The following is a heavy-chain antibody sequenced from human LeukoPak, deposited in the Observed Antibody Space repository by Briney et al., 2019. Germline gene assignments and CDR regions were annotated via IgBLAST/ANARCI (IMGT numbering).Heavy chain of an antibody. CDR2: IYTSGST. CDR3: AIKQWVEYYFES. D-gene: IGHD6-19*01. V-gene: IGHV4-61*02. Sequence: SETLSLTCTVSGGSISSGSYYWSWIRQPAGKGLEWIGRIYTSGSTNYNPSLKSRVTISVDTSKNQFSLKLSSVTAADTAVYYCAIKQWVEYYFESWGKGTLVTVSS. J-gene: IGHJ4*02. CDR1: GGSISSGSYY.